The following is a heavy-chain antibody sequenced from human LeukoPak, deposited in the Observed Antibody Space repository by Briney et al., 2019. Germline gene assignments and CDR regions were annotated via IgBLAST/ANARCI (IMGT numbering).Heavy chain of an antibody. CDR1: GGSISSYY. Sequence: PSETLSLTSTVSGGSISSYYWSWIRQPPGKGLEWIGYIYYSGSTNYNPSLKSRVTISVDTSKNQFSLKLSSVTAADTAVYYCAGLGSSNWFDPWGQGTLVTVSS. J-gene: IGHJ5*02. V-gene: IGHV4-59*01. CDR2: IYYSGST. CDR3: AGLGSSNWFDP. D-gene: IGHD1-26*01.